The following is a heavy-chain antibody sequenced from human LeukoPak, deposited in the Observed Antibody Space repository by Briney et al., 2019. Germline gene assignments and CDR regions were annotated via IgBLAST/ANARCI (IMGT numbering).Heavy chain of an antibody. J-gene: IGHJ4*02. CDR1: GYSFTGYF. Sequence: APVKVSCKASGYSFTGYFIHWIQQAPGQGLEWMGWINPKTGGTSSAQKFQGRVSMTRDTSINTAYLDLGSPRSDDTAIYYCVRESSNGFVRYAFDYWGQGTLVTVSS. V-gene: IGHV1-2*02. D-gene: IGHD2-8*01. CDR2: INPKTGGT. CDR3: VRESSNGFVRYAFDY.